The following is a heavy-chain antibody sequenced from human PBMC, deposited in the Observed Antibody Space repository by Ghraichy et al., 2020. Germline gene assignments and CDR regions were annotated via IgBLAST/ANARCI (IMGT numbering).Heavy chain of an antibody. CDR1: GYTFTSYG. D-gene: IGHD6-6*01. CDR3: AIVRGPSIIWRNYDGMDV. V-gene: IGHV1-18*01. CDR2: ISAYNGNT. J-gene: IGHJ6*02. Sequence: ASVKVSCKASGYTFTSYGISWVRQAPGQGLEWMGWISAYNGNTNYAQKLQGRVTMTTDTSTSTAYMELRSLRSDDTAVYYCAIVRGPSIIWRNYDGMDVWGQGTTVTVSS.